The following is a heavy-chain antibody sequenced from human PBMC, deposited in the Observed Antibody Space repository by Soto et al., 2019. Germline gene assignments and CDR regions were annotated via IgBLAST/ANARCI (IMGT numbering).Heavy chain of an antibody. CDR2: INPSGGST. V-gene: IGHV1-46*01. D-gene: IGHD6-19*01. Sequence: ASVKVSCQASGYTFTSYYMHWVRQAPGQGLEWMGIINPSGGSTSYAQKFQGRVTMTRDTSTSTVYMELSSLRIEDTAVYYCMDMALAGSWDHWGQGTPVTVSS. CDR1: GYTFTSYY. J-gene: IGHJ4*02. CDR3: MDMALAGSWDH.